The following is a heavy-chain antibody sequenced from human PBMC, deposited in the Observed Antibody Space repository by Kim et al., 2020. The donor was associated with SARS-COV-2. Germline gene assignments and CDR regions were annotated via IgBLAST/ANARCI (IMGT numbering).Heavy chain of an antibody. J-gene: IGHJ4*02. CDR1: GFTLNNLW. CDR2: IEQDGSEI. CDR3: AGGTGWLTEY. D-gene: IGHD6-19*01. Sequence: GGSLRLSCTASGFTLNNLWMNWVRQAPGKGLEWVALIEQDGSEILYVDSVKGRFTISRDNAKNSIYLQMSSLKVEDTAIYYCAGGTGWLTEYWGQGTLVTVAT. V-gene: IGHV3-7*03.